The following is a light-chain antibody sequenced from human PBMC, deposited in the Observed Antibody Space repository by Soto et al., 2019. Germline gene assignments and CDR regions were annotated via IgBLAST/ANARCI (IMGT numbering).Light chain of an antibody. CDR1: SSNIGAGYD. CDR3: QSYDSSLSGVL. J-gene: IGLJ2*01. V-gene: IGLV1-40*01. CDR2: GNN. Sequence: SVLTQPPSVSGAPGQRVTISCTGSSSNIGAGYDVHWYQQLPGTAPKLLIYGNNNRPSGVPDRFSGSRSGTSASLAITGLQAEDEADYYCQSYDSSLSGVLFGGGTQLTVL.